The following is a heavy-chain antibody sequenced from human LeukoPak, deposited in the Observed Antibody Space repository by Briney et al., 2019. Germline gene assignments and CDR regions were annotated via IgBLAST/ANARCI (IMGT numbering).Heavy chain of an antibody. J-gene: IGHJ6*02. CDR1: GFTFSSYR. CDR3: AKDSSSSNYYYGMDV. D-gene: IGHD6-6*01. V-gene: IGHV3-21*01. Sequence: GGSLRLSCAASGFTFSSYRMNWVRQAPGKGLELVSSISSSSSYIYYADSVKGRFTISRDNAKNSLYLQMNSLRAEDTAVFYCAKDSSSSNYYYGMDVWGQGTTATVSS. CDR2: ISSSSSYI.